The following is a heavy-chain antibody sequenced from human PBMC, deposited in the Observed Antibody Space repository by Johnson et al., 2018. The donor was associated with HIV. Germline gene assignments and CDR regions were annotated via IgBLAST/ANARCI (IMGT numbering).Heavy chain of an antibody. CDR1: GIIVTGNF. Sequence: VQLVESGGGLVQPGGSLRLSCAASGIIVTGNFMSWVRQAPGKGLEWVSGIIWNGGSTGYADSVKGRFTISRDNAKNSLYLQMNSLRAEDTALYYCARDGAARPRNDAFDIWGQGTRVTVSS. D-gene: IGHD6-6*01. CDR3: ARDGAARPRNDAFDI. CDR2: IIWNGGST. V-gene: IGHV3-20*04. J-gene: IGHJ3*02.